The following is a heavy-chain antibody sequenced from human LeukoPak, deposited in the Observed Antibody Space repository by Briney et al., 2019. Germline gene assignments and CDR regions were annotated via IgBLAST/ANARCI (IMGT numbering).Heavy chain of an antibody. CDR3: ARRPDSTWDWFDP. J-gene: IGHJ5*02. V-gene: IGHV4-30-4*08. Sequence: SQTLSLTCTVSGGSISSGDYYWSWIRQPPGKGLEWIGYIYYSGSTYYNPSLKSRVTISVDTSKNQFSLKLSSVTAADTAVYYCARRPDSTWDWFDPWGQGTLVTVSS. CDR1: GGSISSGDYY. D-gene: IGHD6-13*01. CDR2: IYYSGST.